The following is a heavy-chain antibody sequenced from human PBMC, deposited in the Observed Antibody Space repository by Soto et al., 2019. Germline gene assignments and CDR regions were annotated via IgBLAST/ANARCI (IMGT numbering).Heavy chain of an antibody. CDR2: ISNRGDT. D-gene: IGHD2-15*01. CDR3: AREPRYCRCGSCSITGDAYDI. Sequence: EVHLVESGGGLVQPGGSLRLSCTASGFIVSDTYVNWVRQAPGKGLEWVSVISNRGDTNYADSVRGRFSLSRDISDNSLHLQMNNLRVEDTAVYYCAREPRYCRCGSCSITGDAYDIWGQGTMVTVSS. V-gene: IGHV3-66*01. J-gene: IGHJ3*02. CDR1: GFIVSDTY.